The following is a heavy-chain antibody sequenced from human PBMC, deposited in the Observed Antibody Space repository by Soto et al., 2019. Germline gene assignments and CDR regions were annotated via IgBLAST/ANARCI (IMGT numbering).Heavy chain of an antibody. CDR3: GRVPLDGNYANGVDV. D-gene: IGHD4-17*01. CDR2: IDTDGGRK. J-gene: IGHJ6*02. CDR1: GFNFNTYW. V-gene: IGHV3-7*03. Sequence: GGSLRLSCAASGFNFNTYWMYWVRQAPGKGLEWVANIDTDGGRKNYVDSVKGRFIISRDNVKNSLFLQMNSLRAEDTAVYYCGRVPLDGNYANGVDVWGQGATVTVSS.